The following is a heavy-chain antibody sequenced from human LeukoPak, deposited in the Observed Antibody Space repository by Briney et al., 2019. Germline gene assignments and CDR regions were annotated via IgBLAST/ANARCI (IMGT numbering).Heavy chain of an antibody. J-gene: IGHJ4*02. CDR2: VSGSGRNT. Sequence: GGSLRLSCAGSGFTFSNYAMTWVRQAPGKGLEWVSSVSGSGRNTFYPDSVEGRFTISRDNSKNSLYLQMNSLRAEDTAVYYCARGAYYYEDWGQGTLVTVSS. D-gene: IGHD3-22*01. CDR3: ARGAYYYED. V-gene: IGHV3-23*01. CDR1: GFTFSNYA.